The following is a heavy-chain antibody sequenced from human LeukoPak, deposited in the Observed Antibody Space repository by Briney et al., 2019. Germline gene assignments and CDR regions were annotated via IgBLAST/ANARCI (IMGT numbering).Heavy chain of an antibody. CDR2: IKQHGNEK. CDR1: GFPFKNFW. Sequence: PGGALRLPFAAPGFPFKNFWISWVPQAPGKGLEWVAIIKQHGNEKHYADSVRGRFTISRDNAKNSLYLQMNRLRAEDTAVYYCARGLPVFDVWGQGTLVTVSS. V-gene: IGHV3-7*02. J-gene: IGHJ4*02. CDR3: ARGLPVFDV.